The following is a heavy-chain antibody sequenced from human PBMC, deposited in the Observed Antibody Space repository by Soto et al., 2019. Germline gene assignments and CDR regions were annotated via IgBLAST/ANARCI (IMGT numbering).Heavy chain of an antibody. J-gene: IGHJ6*02. CDR2: INHSGST. D-gene: IGHD6-13*01. V-gene: IGHV4-34*01. CDR3: ARGQSRAAGTGVYGMDV. CDR1: GGSFSGYY. Sequence: PSETLSLTCAVSGGSFSGYYWSWIRQPPGKGLEWIGEINHSGSTNYNPSLKSRVTISVDTSKNQFSLKLSSVTAADTAVYYCARGQSRAAGTGVYGMDVWGQGTTVT.